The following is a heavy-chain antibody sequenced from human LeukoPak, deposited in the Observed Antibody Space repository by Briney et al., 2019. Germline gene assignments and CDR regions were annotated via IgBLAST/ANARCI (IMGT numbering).Heavy chain of an antibody. D-gene: IGHD3-3*01. CDR2: IYYSGST. J-gene: IGHJ4*02. Sequence: SETLSLTCTVSGGSISSYYWSWIRQPPGKGLEWMGYIYYSGSTNYNPSLKSRVTISVDTSKNQFSLKLSSVTAADTAVYYCARGLKYYDFWSGSAMGYYFDYWGQGTLVTVSS. CDR3: ARGLKYYDFWSGSAMGYYFDY. V-gene: IGHV4-59*01. CDR1: GGSISSYY.